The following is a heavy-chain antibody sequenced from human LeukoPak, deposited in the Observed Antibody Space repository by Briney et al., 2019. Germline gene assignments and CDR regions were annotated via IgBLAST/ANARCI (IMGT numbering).Heavy chain of an antibody. J-gene: IGHJ5*02. CDR1: GDSVSSNTAA. CDR3: ARGGARTLINWFDP. V-gene: IGHV6-1*01. CDR2: TYYRSKWYN. D-gene: IGHD1-14*01. Sequence: SQTLSLTCAISGDSVSSNTAAWNWIRQSPSRGLEWLGRTYYRSKWYNDYAVSVKSRITINPDTSKNQFSLQLNSVTPEDTAVYYCARGGARTLINWFDPWGQGTLVTVSS.